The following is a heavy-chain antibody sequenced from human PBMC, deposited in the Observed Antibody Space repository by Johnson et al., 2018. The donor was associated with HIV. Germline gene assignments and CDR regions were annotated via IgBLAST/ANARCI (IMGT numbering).Heavy chain of an antibody. Sequence: VPLVESGGGFVQPGGSLRLSCAASGFSVSTYDMHWVRQATGKGLDWVSVIGTAGDTYYLGSVKGRFTISRENAKNSLYLQMNSLRAEDTAVYYCARGFHRGGAFDIWGQGTMVTVSS. J-gene: IGHJ3*02. D-gene: IGHD1-14*01. CDR2: IGTAGDT. CDR3: ARGFHRGGAFDI. V-gene: IGHV3-13*01. CDR1: GFSVSTYD.